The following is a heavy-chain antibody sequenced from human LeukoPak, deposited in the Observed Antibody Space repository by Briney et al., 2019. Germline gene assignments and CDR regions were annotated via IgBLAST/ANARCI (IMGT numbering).Heavy chain of an antibody. D-gene: IGHD3-3*01. J-gene: IGHJ4*02. CDR2: FSQTGDRT. Sequence: GGSLRLSRAVSGFTVSNYAMHWVRQAPGKGLEWVSGFSQTGDRTYYADSVRGRFTLSRDNSKNSLYLQMSRLRADDTALYYCVKDLATNRFSGLDSWGQGTLVIVSS. V-gene: IGHV3-23*01. CDR3: VKDLATNRFSGLDS. CDR1: GFTVSNYA.